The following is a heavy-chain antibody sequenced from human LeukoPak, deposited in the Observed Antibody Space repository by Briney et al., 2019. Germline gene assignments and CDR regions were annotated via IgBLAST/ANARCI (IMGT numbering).Heavy chain of an antibody. J-gene: IGHJ4*02. CDR1: GFTFSSYG. CDR3: AKIAGYSSSWFDY. CDR2: ISYDGSNK. D-gene: IGHD6-13*01. V-gene: IGHV3-30*18. Sequence: PGGSLRLSCAAPGFTFSSYGMHWVRQAPGKGLEWVAVISYDGSNKYYADSVKGRFTISRDNSKNTLYLQMNSLRAEDTAVYYCAKIAGYSSSWFDYWGQGTLVTVSS.